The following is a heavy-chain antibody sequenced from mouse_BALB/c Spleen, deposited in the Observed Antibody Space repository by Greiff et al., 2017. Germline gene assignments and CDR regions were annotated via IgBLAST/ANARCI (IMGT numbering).Heavy chain of an antibody. Sequence: DVMLVESGGGLVKPGGSLKLSCAASGFTFSDYYMYWVRQTPEKRLEWVATISDGGSYTYYPDSVKGRFTISRDNAKNNLYLQMSSLKSEDTAMYYCARATGTEAMDYWGQGTSVTVSS. J-gene: IGHJ4*01. D-gene: IGHD4-1*02. CDR2: ISDGGSYT. V-gene: IGHV5-4*02. CDR1: GFTFSDYY. CDR3: ARATGTEAMDY.